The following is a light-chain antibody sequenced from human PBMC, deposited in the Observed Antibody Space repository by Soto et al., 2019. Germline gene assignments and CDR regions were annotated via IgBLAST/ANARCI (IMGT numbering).Light chain of an antibody. V-gene: IGLV7-46*01. CDR3: LLSHSGGRSGV. Sequence: QAVVTQEPSLTVSPGGTVTLTCGSSTGAVTSGHYPYWVQQKPGQVPRTLIYDTSNKDSWTPARFSGSLLGVKAALTLSGAQPEDEAEYYCLLSHSGGRSGVFGGGTKLTVL. CDR1: TGAVTSGHY. J-gene: IGLJ3*02. CDR2: DTS.